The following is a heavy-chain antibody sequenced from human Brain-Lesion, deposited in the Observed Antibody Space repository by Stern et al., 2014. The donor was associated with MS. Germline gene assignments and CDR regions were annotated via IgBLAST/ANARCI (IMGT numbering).Heavy chain of an antibody. V-gene: IGHV3-7*01. CDR1: GFTFGNYW. Sequence: EVQLVESGGGLVQPGGSLTISCTAAGFTFGNYWMTWVRQAPGKGLEWVANITEDGTQKNYVDFGKGRFTISRDNARNSLYLQMNSLRVEDTALYYCARVYNTIYGIVTQRGSGMDVWGQGTTVIVSS. CDR2: ITEDGTQK. D-gene: IGHD3-3*01. CDR3: ARVYNTIYGIVTQRGSGMDV. J-gene: IGHJ6*02.